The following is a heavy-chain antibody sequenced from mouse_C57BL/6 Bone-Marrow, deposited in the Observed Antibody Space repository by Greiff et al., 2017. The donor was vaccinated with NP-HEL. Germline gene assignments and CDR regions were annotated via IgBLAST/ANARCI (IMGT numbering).Heavy chain of an antibody. CDR2: IYPRSGNT. CDR1: GYTFTSYG. J-gene: IGHJ1*03. V-gene: IGHV1-81*01. D-gene: IGHD1-1*01. Sequence: VQLQQSGAELARPGASVKLSCKASGYTFTSYGISWVQQRPGQGLEWIGEIYPRSGNTYYNEKVKGKATLTADKSSSTAYMELRSLTSEDSAVYFCARPMGYYGSYWDFDVWGTGTTVTVSS. CDR3: ARPMGYYGSYWDFDV.